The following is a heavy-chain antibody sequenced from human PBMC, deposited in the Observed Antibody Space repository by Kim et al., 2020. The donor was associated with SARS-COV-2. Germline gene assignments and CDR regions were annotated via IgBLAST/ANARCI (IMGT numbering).Heavy chain of an antibody. CDR3: AREGRVVAATDAFDI. CDR1: GYTFTGYY. J-gene: IGHJ3*02. V-gene: IGHV1-2*02. CDR2: INPNSGGT. Sequence: ASVKVSCKASGYTFTGYYMHWVRQAPGQGLEWMGWINPNSGGTNYAQKFQGRVTMTRDTSISTAYMELSRLRSDDTAVYYCAREGRVVAATDAFDIWGQGTMVTVSS. D-gene: IGHD2-15*01.